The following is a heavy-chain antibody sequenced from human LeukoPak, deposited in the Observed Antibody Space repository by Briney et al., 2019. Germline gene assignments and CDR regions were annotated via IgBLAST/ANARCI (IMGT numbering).Heavy chain of an antibody. CDR2: ISYDAKSN. Sequence: GGSLRLSCVTSGFTFSSYGMHWVRQVPGKGLEWVAVISYDAKSNYHVDSVKGRFTISRDNSKNTLYLQMNSLRAEDTAVYYCARGRTYCGGDCYSGAFDYWGQGTLVTVSS. D-gene: IGHD2-21*02. J-gene: IGHJ4*02. CDR3: ARGRTYCGGDCYSGAFDY. V-gene: IGHV3-30*03. CDR1: GFTFSSYG.